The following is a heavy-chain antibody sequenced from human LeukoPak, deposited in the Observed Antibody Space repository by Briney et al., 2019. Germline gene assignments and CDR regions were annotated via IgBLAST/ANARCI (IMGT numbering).Heavy chain of an antibody. V-gene: IGHV3-21*01. Sequence: GGSLRLSCAASAFTFSRYSMNWVRQAPGKGLEWVSSISGSSSYIYYADSGKGRFTISRDNAKNSLYLQMNSLRAEDTAVYYCARDSIPYGSGSSDYWGQGTLVTVSS. D-gene: IGHD3-10*01. CDR3: ARDSIPYGSGSSDY. CDR2: ISGSSSYI. CDR1: AFTFSRYS. J-gene: IGHJ4*02.